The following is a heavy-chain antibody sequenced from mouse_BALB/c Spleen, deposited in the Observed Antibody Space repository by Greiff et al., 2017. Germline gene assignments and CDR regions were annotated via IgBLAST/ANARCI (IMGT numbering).Heavy chain of an antibody. CDR3: ARSEANWDAWFAY. V-gene: IGHV1-84*02. D-gene: IGHD4-1*01. J-gene: IGHJ3*01. CDR2: IYPGSGNT. CDR1: GYTFTDYY. Sequence: VQLQESGPELVKPGASVKISCKASGYTFTDYYINWVKQKPGQGLEWIGWIYPGSGNTKYNEKFKGKATLTVDTSSSTAYMQLSSLTSEDTAVYFCARSEANWDAWFAYWGQGTLVTVSA.